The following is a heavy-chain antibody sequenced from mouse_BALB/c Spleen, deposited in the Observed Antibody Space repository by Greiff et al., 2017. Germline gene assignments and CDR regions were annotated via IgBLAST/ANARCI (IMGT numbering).Heavy chain of an antibody. D-gene: IGHD2-14*01. Sequence: QVQLQQSAAELARPGASVKMSCKASGYTFTSYSMHWVKQRPGQGLEWIGYINPSSGYTEYNQKFKDKTTLTADKSSSTAYMQLSSLTSEDSAVYYCAREEYDEGDFDYWGQGTTLTVSS. CDR2: INPSSGYT. J-gene: IGHJ2*01. CDR3: AREEYDEGDFDY. CDR1: GYTFTSYS. V-gene: IGHV1-4*02.